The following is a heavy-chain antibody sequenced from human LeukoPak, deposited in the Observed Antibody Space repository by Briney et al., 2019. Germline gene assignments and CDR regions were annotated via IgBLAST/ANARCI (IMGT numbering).Heavy chain of an antibody. CDR3: ARARVPIAAAGTGWFDP. CDR1: GGSISSGGYS. CDR2: IYHSGST. Sequence: PSETLSLTCAVSGGSISSGGYSWGWIRQPPGEGLEWIGYIYHSGSTYYNPSLKSRVTISVDRSKNQFSPKLSPVTAADTAVYYCARARVPIAAAGTGWFDPWGQGTLVTVSS. D-gene: IGHD6-13*01. V-gene: IGHV4-30-2*01. J-gene: IGHJ5*02.